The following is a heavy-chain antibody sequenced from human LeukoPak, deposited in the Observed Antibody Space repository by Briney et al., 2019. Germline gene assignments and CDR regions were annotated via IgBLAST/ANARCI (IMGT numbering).Heavy chain of an antibody. CDR3: ARARGLAVAGTYYYMDV. CDR1: GYTFTGYY. Sequence: ASVKVSCKASGYTFTGYYMHWVRQAPGQGLEWMGWISAYNGNTNYAQKLQGRVTMTTDTSTSTAYMELRSLRSDDTAVYYCARARGLAVAGTYYYMDVWGKGTTVTVSS. V-gene: IGHV1-18*04. D-gene: IGHD6-19*01. J-gene: IGHJ6*03. CDR2: ISAYNGNT.